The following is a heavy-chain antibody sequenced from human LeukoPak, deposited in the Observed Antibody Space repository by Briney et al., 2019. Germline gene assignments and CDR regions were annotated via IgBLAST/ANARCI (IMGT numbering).Heavy chain of an antibody. Sequence: GGSLRLSRAVSGFSFSSYWMSWVRQAPGRGREWVANINQDGSEKYYVDSLKGRFTISRDNAKNSLYLQLNNLRAEDTAVYYCARDKIVGATYFDYWGQGTPVTVSS. J-gene: IGHJ4*02. CDR2: INQDGSEK. V-gene: IGHV3-7*01. CDR1: GFSFSSYW. CDR3: ARDKIVGATYFDY. D-gene: IGHD1-26*01.